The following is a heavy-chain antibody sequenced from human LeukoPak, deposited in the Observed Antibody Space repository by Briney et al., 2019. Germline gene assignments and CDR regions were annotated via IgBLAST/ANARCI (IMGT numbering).Heavy chain of an antibody. CDR3: ALTPGYDILTGYSPFDY. V-gene: IGHV3-48*01. CDR1: TFTFSSYS. J-gene: IGHJ4*02. CDR2: ISSNRNTI. D-gene: IGHD3-9*01. Sequence: TGGSLRLSYAASTFTFSSYSMNWVRQAPGKGLEWVSYISSNRNTIYYADSVKGRFTISRDNAKNSLYLQMNSLRAEDTAAYYCALTPGYDILTGYSPFDYWGQGTLVTVSS.